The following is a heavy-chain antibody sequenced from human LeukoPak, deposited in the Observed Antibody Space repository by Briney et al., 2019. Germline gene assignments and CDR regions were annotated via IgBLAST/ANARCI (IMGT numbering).Heavy chain of an antibody. CDR2: IRYDGSDK. D-gene: IGHD3-10*01. V-gene: IGHV3-30*02. CDR1: RFVFGSTG. J-gene: IGHJ6*02. CDR3: AKDSGRSWNLDNYYYYYGLDV. Sequence: GGSLRLSCAASRFVFGSTGMHWVRQAPGKGLEWVAYIRYDGSDKYYSDSVTGRFTISRDKSKNTLHLQMNSLRAEDTAVYYCAKDSGRSWNLDNYYYYYGLDVWGQGTTVTVFS.